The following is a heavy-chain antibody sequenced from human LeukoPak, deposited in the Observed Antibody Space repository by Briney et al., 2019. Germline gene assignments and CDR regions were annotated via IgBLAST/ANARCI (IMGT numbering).Heavy chain of an antibody. CDR3: ARGLGTGLGAFDI. CDR2: IIPILGIE. Sequence: GASVQVSCQASGGTYSSYAISWVRQAPGQGLEWMGRIIPILGIENYAQKFQGRVTITADKSTSTAYMELSSLRSEDTAVYYCARGLGTGLGAFDIWGQGTMVTVSS. V-gene: IGHV1-69*04. J-gene: IGHJ3*02. CDR1: GGTYSSYA. D-gene: IGHD1-1*01.